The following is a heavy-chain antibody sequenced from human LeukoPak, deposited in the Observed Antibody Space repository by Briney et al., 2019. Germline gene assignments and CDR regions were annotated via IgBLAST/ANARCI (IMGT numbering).Heavy chain of an antibody. D-gene: IGHD2-2*02. CDR2: IYYSGST. Sequence: SQTLSLTCTVSGGSISSGGYYWSWIRQHPGKGLEWIGYIYYSGSTYYNPSLKSRVTISVDTSKNQFSLKLSSVTAADTAVYYCARLRYCSSTSCYTRFDYWAREPWSPSPQ. V-gene: IGHV4-31*03. CDR3: ARLRYCSSTSCYTRFDY. J-gene: IGHJ4*02. CDR1: GGSISSGGYY.